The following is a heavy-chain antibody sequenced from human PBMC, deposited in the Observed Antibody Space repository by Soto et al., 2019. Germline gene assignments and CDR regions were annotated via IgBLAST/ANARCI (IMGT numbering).Heavy chain of an antibody. CDR3: ARALLRSWYSPGYYYYYGMDV. Sequence: PGGSLRLSCAASGFTFSSYAMHWFRRAPGKVLEWVAVISYDGSDKYYADSVKGRFTISRDNSKNTLYLQMNSLRAEDTAVYYCARALLRSWYSPGYYYYYGMDVWGQGTTVTVSS. D-gene: IGHD6-13*01. CDR2: ISYDGSDK. J-gene: IGHJ6*02. CDR1: GFTFSSYA. V-gene: IGHV3-30-3*01.